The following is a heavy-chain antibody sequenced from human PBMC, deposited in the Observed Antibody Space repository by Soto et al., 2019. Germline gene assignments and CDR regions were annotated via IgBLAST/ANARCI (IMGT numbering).Heavy chain of an antibody. Sequence: SETLSLTCAVYGGSFSGYYWSWIRQPPGKGLEWIEEINHSGSTNYNPSLKSRVTISVDTSKNQFSLKLSSVTAADTAVYYCARDHYDFWSGYYYFDYWGQGTLVTV. D-gene: IGHD3-3*01. J-gene: IGHJ4*02. CDR1: GGSFSGYY. V-gene: IGHV4-34*01. CDR2: INHSGST. CDR3: ARDHYDFWSGYYYFDY.